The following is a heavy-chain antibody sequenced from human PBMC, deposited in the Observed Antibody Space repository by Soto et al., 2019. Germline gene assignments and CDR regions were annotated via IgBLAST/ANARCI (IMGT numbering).Heavy chain of an antibody. J-gene: IGHJ4*02. CDR3: ARSPWVGPFDY. V-gene: IGHV3-53*01. D-gene: IGHD3-16*01. CDR1: GFIVSSNY. CDR2: IYSGGST. Sequence: EVQLVESGGGLIQPGGSLRLSCTASGFIVSSNYMSWVRQAPGKGLEWVSVIYSGGSTYYGDSVKGRFTISRDNSKNTLYLQMNNLSAEDTAVYHCARSPWVGPFDYWGQGTLVSVSS.